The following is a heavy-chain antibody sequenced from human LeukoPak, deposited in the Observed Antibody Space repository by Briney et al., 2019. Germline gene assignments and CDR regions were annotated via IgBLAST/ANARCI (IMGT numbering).Heavy chain of an antibody. J-gene: IGHJ4*02. V-gene: IGHV4-61*02. CDR2: IYTSGST. CDR1: GGSISSGSYY. D-gene: IGHD3-22*01. Sequence: SETLSLTCTVSGGSISSGSYYWSWIRQPAGKGLEWIGRIYTSGSTNYNPSLKSRVTISVDTSKNQFSLKLGSVTAADTAVYYCARGADYYDSSGYCDYWGQGTLVTVSS. CDR3: ARGADYYDSSGYCDY.